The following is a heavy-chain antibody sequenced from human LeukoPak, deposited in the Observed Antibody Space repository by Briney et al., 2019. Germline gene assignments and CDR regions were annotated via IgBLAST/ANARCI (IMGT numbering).Heavy chain of an antibody. Sequence: GGSLRLSCAASGFTFTSYAFHRVRQAPGKGLEWVTVISHDDKNRYYADSVKGRFTISRDNSKNTVYLQMNSLRVEDTAVYFCVRDRDTSGWLYWGQGTLVTVYS. CDR1: GFTFTSYA. V-gene: IGHV3-30*04. CDR2: ISHDDKNR. J-gene: IGHJ4*02. D-gene: IGHD6-19*01. CDR3: VRDRDTSGWLY.